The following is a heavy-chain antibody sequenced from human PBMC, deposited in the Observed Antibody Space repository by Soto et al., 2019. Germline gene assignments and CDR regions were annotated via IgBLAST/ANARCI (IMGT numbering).Heavy chain of an antibody. CDR1: GYTFIDYY. CDR2: VNPNSGDT. D-gene: IGHD2-15*01. V-gene: IGHV1-2*04. Sequence: ASVKVSCTASGYTFIDYYIHWVRQAPGQGLEWMGWVNPNSGDTNYAQKFQGWVTMTRDTSITTAYMELRSLRSDDTAVYYCAIGYCSGGSCSSNWFDPWGQGTLVTVSS. CDR3: AIGYCSGGSCSSNWFDP. J-gene: IGHJ5*02.